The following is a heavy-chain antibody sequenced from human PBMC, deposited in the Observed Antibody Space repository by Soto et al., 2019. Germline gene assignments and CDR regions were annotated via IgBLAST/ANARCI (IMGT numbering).Heavy chain of an antibody. J-gene: IGHJ5*02. V-gene: IGHV2-26*01. D-gene: IGHD6-19*01. Sequence: QVTLKESGPVLVKPTETLTLRCTVSGLSITDSEMGVSWIRQPPGQPLEWLAHIDSSGEKSYRTFLKIRLAISKDPSKGKIVLTMTNMDPADTATYYCARRHLAVAVSPWFDPWGQGIPVTVSS. CDR2: IDSSGEK. CDR1: GLSITDSEMG. CDR3: ARRHLAVAVSPWFDP.